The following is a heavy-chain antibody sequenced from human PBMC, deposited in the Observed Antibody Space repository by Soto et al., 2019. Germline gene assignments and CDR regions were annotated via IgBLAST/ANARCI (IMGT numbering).Heavy chain of an antibody. Sequence: GGSLRLSCAASGFTFSTYAMSWVRQTPGKGLEWVSAISGSSGSTYYADSVKGRFTISRDNSKNTLYLQMNSLRAEDTALYYCAKGCIGTRCYIDDYWGQGTLVTVSS. D-gene: IGHD2-2*01. J-gene: IGHJ4*02. CDR1: GFTFSTYA. CDR3: AKGCIGTRCYIDDY. V-gene: IGHV3-23*01. CDR2: ISGSSGST.